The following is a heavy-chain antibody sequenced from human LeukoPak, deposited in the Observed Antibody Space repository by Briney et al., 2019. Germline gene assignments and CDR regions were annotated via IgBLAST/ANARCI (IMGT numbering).Heavy chain of an antibody. D-gene: IGHD4-17*01. CDR2: IHTSGDT. V-gene: IGHV3-53*01. Sequence: GGSLRLSCAASGLTGSHNYVSWVRQAPGKGLEWVSAIHTSGDTCYADSVKGRFTISRYTSKNTLYLQINSLRVEETAVYYCIVFGDSNHWGQGTLVTVSS. CDR1: GLTGSHNY. J-gene: IGHJ5*02. CDR3: IVFGDSNH.